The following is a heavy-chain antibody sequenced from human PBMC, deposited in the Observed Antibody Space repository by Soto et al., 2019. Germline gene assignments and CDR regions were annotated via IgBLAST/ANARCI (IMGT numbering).Heavy chain of an antibody. CDR1: GFTFSSYS. D-gene: IGHD3-22*01. CDR2: ISSSSSYI. V-gene: IGHV3-21*01. J-gene: IGHJ6*02. CDR3: ARGRYYYDSSGYYALSGGMDC. Sequence: GGSLRLSCAASGFTFSSYSMNWVRQAPGKGLEWVSSISSSSSYIYYADSVKGRFIISRDNAKNSLYLQMNSLRAEDTAVYYCARGRYYYDSSGYYALSGGMDCRGQRTTVTVSS.